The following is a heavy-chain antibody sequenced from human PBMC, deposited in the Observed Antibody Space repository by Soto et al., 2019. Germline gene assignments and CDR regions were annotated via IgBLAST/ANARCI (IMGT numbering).Heavy chain of an antibody. CDR2: IYYSGST. V-gene: IGHV4-39*07. Sequence: PSETLSLTCTVSGGSISSSSYYWGWIRQPPGKGLEWIGSIYYSGSTYYNPSLKSRVTISVDTSKNQFSLKLSSVTAADTAVYYCARETGGYCISTSCYNWFDPWGQGTLVTVSS. J-gene: IGHJ5*02. CDR1: GGSISSSSYY. CDR3: ARETGGYCISTSCYNWFDP. D-gene: IGHD2-2*01.